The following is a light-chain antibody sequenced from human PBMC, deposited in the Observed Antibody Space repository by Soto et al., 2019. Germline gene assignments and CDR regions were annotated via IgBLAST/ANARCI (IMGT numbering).Light chain of an antibody. CDR1: SSDVGGYNN. CDR3: SSYTSSSTLEV. J-gene: IGLJ1*01. V-gene: IGLV2-14*01. Sequence: QSALTQPASVSGSPGQSITISCTETSSDVGGYNNVSWYQQHPVKAPKLMIYEVSNRPSGVSNRFSGSKSGNTASLTISGLQAEDEADYYCSSYTSSSTLEVFGTGTKLTVL. CDR2: EVS.